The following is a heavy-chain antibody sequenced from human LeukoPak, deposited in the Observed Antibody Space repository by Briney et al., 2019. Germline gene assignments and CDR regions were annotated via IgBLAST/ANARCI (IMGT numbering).Heavy chain of an antibody. V-gene: IGHV3-30*18. D-gene: IGHD6-6*01. CDR1: GFTFSTYA. J-gene: IGHJ4*02. CDR2: ISYDGGST. CDR3: AKIEGSSSYYFDY. Sequence: QPGGSLRLSCAASGFTFSTYAMHWVRQAPGKGLEWVAIISYDGGSTSYADSVKGRFTISRDNSKNTLYLQMSSLRTEDTAVYYCAKIEGSSSYYFDYWGQGALVTVSS.